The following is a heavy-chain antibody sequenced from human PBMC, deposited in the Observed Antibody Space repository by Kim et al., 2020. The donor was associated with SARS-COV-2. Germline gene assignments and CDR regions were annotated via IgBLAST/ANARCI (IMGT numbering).Heavy chain of an antibody. CDR1: GGSFSGYY. V-gene: IGHV4-34*01. Sequence: SETLSLTCAVYGGSFSGYYWSWIRQPPGKGLEWIGEINHSGSTNYNPSLKSRVTISVDTSKNQFSLKLSSVTAADTAVYYCARARGYSDGRWFDPWGQGTLVTVSS. J-gene: IGHJ5*02. CDR3: ARARGYSDGRWFDP. CDR2: INHSGST. D-gene: IGHD5-18*01.